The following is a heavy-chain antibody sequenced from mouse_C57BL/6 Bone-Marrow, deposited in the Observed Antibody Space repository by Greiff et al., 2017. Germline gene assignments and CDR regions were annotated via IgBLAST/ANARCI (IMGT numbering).Heavy chain of an antibody. Sequence: DAGGGLVQPKGSLKLSCAASGLSFNTYAMNWVRQAPGKGLEWVARIRSKSNNYATYYADSVKDRFTISRDDSESMLYLQMNNLKTEDTAMYYCVRGDYVAYWGQGTLVTVSA. J-gene: IGHJ3*01. V-gene: IGHV10-1*01. D-gene: IGHD2-4*01. CDR2: IRSKSNNYAT. CDR1: GLSFNTYA. CDR3: VRGDYVAY.